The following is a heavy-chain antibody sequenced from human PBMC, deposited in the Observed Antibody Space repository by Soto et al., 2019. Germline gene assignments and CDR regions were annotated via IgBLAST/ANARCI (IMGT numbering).Heavy chain of an antibody. J-gene: IGHJ6*02. D-gene: IGHD3-22*01. CDR3: ARDGPIVVVPYGMDV. CDR1: GYTFTGYY. V-gene: IGHV1-2*02. CDR2: INPNSGGT. Sequence: GASVKVSCKASGYTFTGYYMHWVRQAPGQGLEWMGWINPNSGGTNYAQKFQGRVTMTRDTSISTAYMELSRLRSDDTAVYYCARDGPIVVVPYGMDVWGQGTTVTVSS.